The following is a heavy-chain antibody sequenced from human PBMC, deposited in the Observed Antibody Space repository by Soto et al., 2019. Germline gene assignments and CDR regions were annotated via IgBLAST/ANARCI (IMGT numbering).Heavy chain of an antibody. D-gene: IGHD3-16*01. V-gene: IGHV1-2*04. CDR1: GYTFTGYY. CDR3: ARFRDYDYIWGSPPRGYFDY. J-gene: IGHJ4*02. CDR2: INPNSGGT. Sequence: GASVKVSCKASGYTFTGYYMHWVRQAPGQGLEWMGWINPNSGGTNYAQKFQGWVTMTRDTSISTAYMELSRLRSDDTAVYYCARFRDYDYIWGSPPRGYFDYWGQGTLVTVSS.